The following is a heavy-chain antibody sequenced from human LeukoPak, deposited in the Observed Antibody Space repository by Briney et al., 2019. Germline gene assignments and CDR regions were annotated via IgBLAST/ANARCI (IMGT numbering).Heavy chain of an antibody. V-gene: IGHV3-21*01. D-gene: IGHD1-14*01. CDR1: GFTFSGYS. Sequence: PGGSLRLSCAASGFTFSGYSMNWVRQAPGMGLEWVSSIGSSSISIYYADSVKGRFTTSRDNAKNSLYLQMNSLRPDDTAVYFCAREKAEDFDYWGQGTLVTVSS. CDR2: IGSSSISI. J-gene: IGHJ4*02. CDR3: AREKAEDFDY.